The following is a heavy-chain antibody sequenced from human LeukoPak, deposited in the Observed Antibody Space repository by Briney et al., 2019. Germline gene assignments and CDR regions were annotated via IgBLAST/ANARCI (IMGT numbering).Heavy chain of an antibody. V-gene: IGHV4-59*01. J-gene: IGHJ6*03. CDR2: IYYSWST. CDR3: ARVTDSSGYDYYYYMDV. D-gene: IGHD3-22*01. CDR1: GGSISSYY. Sequence: SVTLSLTCTVSGGSISSYYWIWIRQPPGKGLERIGYIYYSWSTNYNPSLKSRVTISVDTSKNQFSLKLSSVTAADTAVYYCARVTDSSGYDYYYYMDVWGKGTTVTVSS.